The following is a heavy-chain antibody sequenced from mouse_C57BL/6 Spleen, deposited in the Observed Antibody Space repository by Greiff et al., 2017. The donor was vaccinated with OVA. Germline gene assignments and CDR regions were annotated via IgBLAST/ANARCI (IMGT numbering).Heavy chain of an antibody. CDR2: IYPGSGST. D-gene: IGHD2-1*01. CDR1: GYTFTSYW. CDR3: AREGGNYVEGYYAMDY. J-gene: IGHJ4*01. V-gene: IGHV1-55*01. Sequence: QVQLQQPGAELVKPGASVKMSCKASGYTFTSYWITWVKQRPGQGLEWIGDIYPGSGSTNYNEKFKSKATLTVDTSSSTAYMQLSSLTSEDSAVYYCAREGGNYVEGYYAMDYWGQGTSVTVSS.